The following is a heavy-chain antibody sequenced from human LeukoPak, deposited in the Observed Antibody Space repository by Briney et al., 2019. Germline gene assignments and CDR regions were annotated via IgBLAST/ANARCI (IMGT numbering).Heavy chain of an antibody. J-gene: IGHJ4*02. CDR2: IYYSGST. CDR1: GGSISSSSYY. CDR3: ARHAAVPAYFDY. V-gene: IGHV4-39*01. D-gene: IGHD2-2*01. Sequence: PSETLSLTCTVSGGSISSSSYYWGWIRQPPGQGLEWIGSIYYSGSTYYNPSLKSRVTISVDTSKNQFSLKLSSVTAADTAVYYCARHAAVPAYFDYWGQGTLVTVSS.